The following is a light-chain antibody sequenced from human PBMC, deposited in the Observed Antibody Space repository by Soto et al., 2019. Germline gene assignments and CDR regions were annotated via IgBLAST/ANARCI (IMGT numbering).Light chain of an antibody. CDR2: EVS. CDR3: SSYAGGNNWV. J-gene: IGLJ3*02. Sequence: QSALTQPASVSGSPGQSITISCTGTSSDVGSYNYVSWYQLHPGKAPKLMIYEVSNRPSGVSNRFSGSKSGDTASLTISGLQAEDEADYYCSSYAGGNNWVFGGGTKVTVL. CDR1: SSDVGSYNY. V-gene: IGLV2-14*01.